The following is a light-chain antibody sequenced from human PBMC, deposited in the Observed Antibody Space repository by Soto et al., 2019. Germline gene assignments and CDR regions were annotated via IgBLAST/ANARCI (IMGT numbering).Light chain of an antibody. V-gene: IGLV2-14*01. CDR1: SSGVGGYNY. CDR2: EVT. Sequence: QSALTQPASVSGSPGQSITISCTGTSSGVGGYNYVSWYQQHPGKAPTLLIYEVTYRPSGVSNRFSGSKSGNTASLTISGLQSEDEAAYYCSSYTSSNTLVFGGGTKLTVL. CDR3: SSYTSSNTLV. J-gene: IGLJ2*01.